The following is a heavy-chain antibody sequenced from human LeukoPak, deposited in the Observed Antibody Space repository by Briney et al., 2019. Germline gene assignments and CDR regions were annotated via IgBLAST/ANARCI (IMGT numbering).Heavy chain of an antibody. CDR1: GGSISSGAYY. Sequence: PSQTPSLTCTVSGGSISSGAYYWSWIRQPPGKGLEWIGYIHYSGNTYYNPSLMSRVTISEDTSKNQFSLNLTSVTAADTAVYYCARGVLEMATVTFFGYWGQGTLVTVSS. D-gene: IGHD4-17*01. V-gene: IGHV4-30-4*01. CDR2: IHYSGNT. J-gene: IGHJ4*02. CDR3: ARGVLEMATVTFFGY.